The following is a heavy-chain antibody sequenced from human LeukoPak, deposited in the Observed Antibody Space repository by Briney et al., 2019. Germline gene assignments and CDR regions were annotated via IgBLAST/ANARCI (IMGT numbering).Heavy chain of an antibody. CDR1: GFTFSSYS. V-gene: IGHV3-48*01. Sequence: GGSLRLSCAASGFTFSSYSVNWVRQAPGKGLEWVSYISSSSSAIYYADSVKGRFTISRDNSKNTLHLQMNTLRAEDTAVYYCASRIVTAGSVDYWGQGTLVTVSS. D-gene: IGHD2-2*01. J-gene: IGHJ4*02. CDR2: ISSSSSAI. CDR3: ASRIVTAGSVDY.